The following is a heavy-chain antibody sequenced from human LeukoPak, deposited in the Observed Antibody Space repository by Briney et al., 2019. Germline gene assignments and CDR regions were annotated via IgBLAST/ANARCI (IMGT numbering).Heavy chain of an antibody. V-gene: IGHV3-33*01. CDR2: IWYDGSNK. D-gene: IGHD3-16*01. CDR1: GFTFSSYG. Sequence: PGGSLRLSCAASGFTFSSYGMHWVRQAPGKGLEWVAVIWYDGSNKYYADSVKGRFTISRDNSKNTLYLQMNSLKTEVTAVYYCTTGVRSRDYDYVWGSRPSDYFYYGMDFWGQGTTVTVSS. CDR3: TTGVRSRDYDYVWGSRPSDYFYYGMDF. J-gene: IGHJ6*02.